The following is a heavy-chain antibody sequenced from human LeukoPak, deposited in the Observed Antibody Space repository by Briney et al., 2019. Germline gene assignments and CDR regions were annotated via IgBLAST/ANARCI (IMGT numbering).Heavy chain of an antibody. CDR2: IKKDGSEE. Sequence: GGSLRLSCAASGFTFSSYWMTWVRQAPGKGLEWVANIKKDGSEEYYVDSVKGRFTISRDNSKNTLYLQMNSLRAEDTAVYYCAAHRYSGTYPYYFDYWGQGTLVTVSS. CDR3: AAHRYSGTYPYYFDY. CDR1: GFTFSSYW. D-gene: IGHD1-26*01. V-gene: IGHV3-7*03. J-gene: IGHJ4*02.